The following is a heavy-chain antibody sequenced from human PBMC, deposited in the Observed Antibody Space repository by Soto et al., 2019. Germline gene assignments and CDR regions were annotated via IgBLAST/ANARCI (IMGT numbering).Heavy chain of an antibody. CDR2: IYYSGST. CDR1: GGSISSGGYY. D-gene: IGHD2-15*01. V-gene: IGHV4-31*03. J-gene: IGHJ3*02. Sequence: SETLSLTCTVSGGSISSGGYYWSWIRQHPGKGLEWIGYIYYSGSTYYNPSLKSRVTISVDTSKNQFSLKLSSVTAADTAVYYCARGRTRLKKVVVVAATPASDAFDIWGQGTMVTVSS. CDR3: ARGRTRLKKVVVVAATPASDAFDI.